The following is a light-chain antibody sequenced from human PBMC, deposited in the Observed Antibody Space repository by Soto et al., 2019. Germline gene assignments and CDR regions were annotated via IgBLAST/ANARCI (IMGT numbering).Light chain of an antibody. CDR1: QSVGSDY. CDR3: QQYGSSPAT. V-gene: IGKV3-20*01. CDR2: DAS. J-gene: IGKJ1*01. Sequence: VLTQSPGTPSLSPGERVSLSCSASQSVGSDYLAWYQQKPGQAPRLLIYDASSRATGVPDRFSGSGSGTDFTLTISRLEPEDFAVYYCQQYGSSPATFGQGTKVDIK.